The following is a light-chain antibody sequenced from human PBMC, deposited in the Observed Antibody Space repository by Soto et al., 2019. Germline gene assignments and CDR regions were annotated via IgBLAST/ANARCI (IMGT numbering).Light chain of an antibody. CDR1: QSVSSY. Sequence: EIVLTQSPATLSLSLGERATLSCRASQSVSSYLAWYQQKPGQAPRLLIYDASNRATGIPARFSGSGSWTDFTLTISSLEPEDFAVYYCQQRSNWPPITFGPGTKVDIK. V-gene: IGKV3-11*01. J-gene: IGKJ3*01. CDR2: DAS. CDR3: QQRSNWPPIT.